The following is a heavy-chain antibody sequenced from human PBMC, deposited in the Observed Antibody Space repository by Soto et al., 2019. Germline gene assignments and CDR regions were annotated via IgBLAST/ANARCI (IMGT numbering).Heavy chain of an antibody. Sequence: EVELVESGGGLVKPGGSLTLSCVASGFSFKNAWMNWVRQAPGKGLEWVGRIKNKNDGGTTDYAAFVKGRFTISRDASENTLYLHMNGLKTEDTGFYFCTGLWFGEIYNYWGQGSLVTVSS. CDR2: IKNKNDGGTT. CDR3: TGLWFGEIYNY. CDR1: GFSFKNAW. V-gene: IGHV3-15*07. J-gene: IGHJ4*01. D-gene: IGHD3-10*01.